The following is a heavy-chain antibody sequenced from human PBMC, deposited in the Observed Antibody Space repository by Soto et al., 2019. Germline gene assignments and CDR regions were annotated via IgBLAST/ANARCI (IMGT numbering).Heavy chain of an antibody. CDR1: GFTFSNYA. J-gene: IGHJ4*02. CDR2: IIPSGGST. Sequence: GWSLRLSCAASGFTFSNYAMSWVRQAPGKGLEWVSTIIPSGGSTYYADSVKGRFTLSRDNSKNTLYLQMNSLRAEDTAVYYCAKDKDFWSGYYSHFDYWGQGTLVTVSS. D-gene: IGHD3-3*01. V-gene: IGHV3-23*01. CDR3: AKDKDFWSGYYSHFDY.